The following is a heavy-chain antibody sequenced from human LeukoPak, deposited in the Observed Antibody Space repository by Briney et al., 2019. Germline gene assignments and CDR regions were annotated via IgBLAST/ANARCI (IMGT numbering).Heavy chain of an antibody. J-gene: IGHJ4*02. CDR2: IYYSGST. CDR3: ARELSGYYYHFDY. V-gene: IGHV4-59*01. CDR1: GGSISSYY. Sequence: SETLTLTCTVSGGSISSYYWSWIRQPPGKGLEWIGYIYYSGSTNYNPSLKSRVTISVDTSKNQFSLKLSSVTAADTAVYYCARELSGYYYHFDYWGQGTLVTVSS. D-gene: IGHD3-22*01.